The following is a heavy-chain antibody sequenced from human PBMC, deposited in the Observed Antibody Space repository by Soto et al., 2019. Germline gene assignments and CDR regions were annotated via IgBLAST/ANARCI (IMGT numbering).Heavy chain of an antibody. CDR3: AKNPGYYYDSTGYHFDY. CDR1: GFTFGTYF. Sequence: GGSLSLSCAASGFTFGTYFMTWIRQAPGKGLEWVSYISSSGTTIFYADSVQGRFTISRDNAKKSLYLEINSLRAEDTAVYYCAKNPGYYYDSTGYHFDYWGQGTLVTVSS. J-gene: IGHJ4*02. CDR2: ISSSGTTI. V-gene: IGHV3-11*01. D-gene: IGHD3-22*01.